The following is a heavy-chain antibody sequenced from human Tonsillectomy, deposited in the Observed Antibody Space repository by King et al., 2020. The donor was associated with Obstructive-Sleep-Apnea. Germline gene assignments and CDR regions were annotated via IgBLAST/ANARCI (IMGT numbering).Heavy chain of an antibody. V-gene: IGHV1-46*01. CDR1: GYTFTSYY. CDR3: ARGGDIVVVVAAWGAAFDI. Sequence: QLVQSGAEVKKPGASVKVSCKASGYTFTSYYMHWVRQAPGQGLEWMGIINPSGGSTSYAQTFQGRVTMTRDTSTSTVYMELSSLRSEDTAVYYCARGGDIVVVVAAWGAAFDIWGQGTMVTVSS. D-gene: IGHD2-15*01. CDR2: INPSGGST. J-gene: IGHJ3*02.